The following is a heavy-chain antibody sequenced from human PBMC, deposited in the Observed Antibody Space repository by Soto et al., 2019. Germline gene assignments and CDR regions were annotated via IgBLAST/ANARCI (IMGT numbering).Heavy chain of an antibody. Sequence: PSETLSLTCTVSGGSISSGDYYWNWIRQTAGKGREWIGYIYNSRTAYYNPSLKSRVTMSIDASKNQVSLKLHSVTAADSAVYYCASQAHGSSPTRSFSFVYWGQGTLVTVSS. J-gene: IGHJ4*02. CDR1: GGSISSGDYY. CDR3: ASQAHGSSPTRSFSFVY. CDR2: IYNSRTA. V-gene: IGHV4-30-4*01. D-gene: IGHD6-6*01.